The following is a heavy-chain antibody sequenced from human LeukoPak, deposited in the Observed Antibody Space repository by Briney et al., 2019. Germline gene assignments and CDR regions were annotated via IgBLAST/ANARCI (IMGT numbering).Heavy chain of an antibody. CDR1: GGSFSGYY. D-gene: IGHD6-19*01. CDR2: INHSGST. CDR3: ARSRGAVAGTVFDY. V-gene: IGHV4-34*01. Sequence: PSETLSLTCAVYGGSFSGYYWSWIRQPPGKGLGWIGEINHSGSTNYNPSLKSRVTISVDTSKNQFSLKLSSVTAADTAVYYCARSRGAVAGTVFDYWGQGTLVTVSS. J-gene: IGHJ4*02.